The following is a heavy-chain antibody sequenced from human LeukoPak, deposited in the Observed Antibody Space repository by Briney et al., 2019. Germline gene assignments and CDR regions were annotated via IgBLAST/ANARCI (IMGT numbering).Heavy chain of an antibody. CDR2: IWYDGNEK. V-gene: IGHV3-33*01. D-gene: IGHD1-26*01. Sequence: GGSLRLSCSASGFTFSSYGMHWVRKAPGKGLEWVAVIWYDGNEKHYVDSVKGRFTISRDNFKSTLYLQMNSLRAEDSAVYYCTTVGKSGATYFDYWGQGTLVTVSS. CDR3: TTVGKSGATYFDY. J-gene: IGHJ4*02. CDR1: GFTFSSYG.